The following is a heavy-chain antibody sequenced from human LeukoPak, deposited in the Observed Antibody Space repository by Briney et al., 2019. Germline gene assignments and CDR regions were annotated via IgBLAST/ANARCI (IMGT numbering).Heavy chain of an antibody. D-gene: IGHD3-16*02. CDR1: GGSISSSSYY. V-gene: IGHV4-39*07. CDR3: ARVSRHYVWGSYRSNWFDP. J-gene: IGHJ5*02. CDR2: IYYSGST. Sequence: PSETLSLTCTVSGGSISSSSYYWGWIRQPPGKGLEWIGSIYYSGSTNYNPSLKSRVTISVDTSKNRFSLKLSSVTAADTAVYYCARVSRHYVWGSYRSNWFDPWGQGTLVTVSS.